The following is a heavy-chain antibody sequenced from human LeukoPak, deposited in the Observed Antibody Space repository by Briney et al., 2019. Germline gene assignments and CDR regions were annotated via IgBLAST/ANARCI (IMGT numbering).Heavy chain of an antibody. V-gene: IGHV4-59*01. CDR3: ASRRYSSGWYVY. D-gene: IGHD6-19*01. CDR1: GGSISSYY. CDR2: IYYSGST. J-gene: IGHJ4*02. Sequence: TSETLSLTCTVSGGSISSYYWSWIRQPPGKGLEWIGYIYYSGSTNYNPSLKSRVTISVDTSKNQFSLKLSSATAADTAVYYCASRRYSSGWYVYWGQGTLVTVSS.